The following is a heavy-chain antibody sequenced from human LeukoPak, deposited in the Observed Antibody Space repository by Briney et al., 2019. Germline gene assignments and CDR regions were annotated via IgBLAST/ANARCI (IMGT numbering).Heavy chain of an antibody. CDR3: VREDTPATANY. Sequence: GGSLRLSCAASGFNFANHAMSWVRQTPGKGLEWVSAISGGGDITYYADSVTGRFTISRDNSKDTLFLRMHSLRPGDTAVYYCVREDTPATANYWGQGTLVTISS. CDR2: ISGGGDIT. J-gene: IGHJ4*02. D-gene: IGHD2-21*02. CDR1: GFNFANHA. V-gene: IGHV3-23*01.